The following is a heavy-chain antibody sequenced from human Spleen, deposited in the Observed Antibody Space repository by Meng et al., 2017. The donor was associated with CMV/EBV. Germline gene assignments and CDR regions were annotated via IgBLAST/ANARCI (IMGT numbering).Heavy chain of an antibody. Sequence: GPGVVKPSQPLSLPCTLSGGSISSGDYYWSWIRQPPGKGLEWIGYIYYSGSTYYNPSLKSRVTISVDTSKNQFSLKLSSVTAADTAVYYCARASSGWYTTNFDYWGQGTLVTVSS. D-gene: IGHD6-19*01. CDR3: ARASSGWYTTNFDY. V-gene: IGHV4-30-4*08. CDR2: IYYSGST. J-gene: IGHJ4*02. CDR1: GGSISSGDYY.